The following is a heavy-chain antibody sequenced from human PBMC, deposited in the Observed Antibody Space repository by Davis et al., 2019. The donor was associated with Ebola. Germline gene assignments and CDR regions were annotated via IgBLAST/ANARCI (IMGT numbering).Heavy chain of an antibody. CDR3: ARGKGIWYFDL. D-gene: IGHD3-10*01. Sequence: ESLKISCAASGFTFSSYAMSWVRQPPGKGLEWIGSIYYSGSTYYNPSLKSRVTISVDTSKNQFSLKLSSVTAADTAVYYCARGKGIWYFDLWGRGTLVTVSS. CDR2: IYYSGST. J-gene: IGHJ2*01. CDR1: GFTFSSYA. V-gene: IGHV4-38-2*01.